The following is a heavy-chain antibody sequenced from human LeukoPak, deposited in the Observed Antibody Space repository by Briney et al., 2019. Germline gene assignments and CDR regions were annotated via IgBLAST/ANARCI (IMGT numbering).Heavy chain of an antibody. J-gene: IGHJ4*02. CDR3: IKGDWADN. CDR2: ISTSGDRR. D-gene: IGHD3-9*01. CDR1: GFTFNIVP. Sequence: PGRSLRLSCAASGFTFNIVPMNWVRRAPGKGLEWVSGISTSGDRRYYADSVKGRFSISRDNSEKTLFLEMNSLRDDDTAVYYCIKGDWADNWGQGTLVTVSS. V-gene: IGHV3-23*01.